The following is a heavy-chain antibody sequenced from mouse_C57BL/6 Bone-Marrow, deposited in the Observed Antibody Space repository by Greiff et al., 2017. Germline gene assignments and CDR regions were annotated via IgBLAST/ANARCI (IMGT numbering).Heavy chain of an antibody. Sequence: VQLKHPGAELVMPGASVKLSCKASGYTFTRYWMHWVKQRPGQGLEWIGEIDPSDSYTNYNQKFKGKSTLTVDKSSSTAYMQLSSLTSEESAVYDCSRSAYYSNYYWYFDVWGTGTTLTVSS. D-gene: IGHD2-5*01. J-gene: IGHJ1*03. V-gene: IGHV1-69*01. CDR2: IDPSDSYT. CDR3: SRSAYYSNYYWYFDV. CDR1: GYTFTRYW.